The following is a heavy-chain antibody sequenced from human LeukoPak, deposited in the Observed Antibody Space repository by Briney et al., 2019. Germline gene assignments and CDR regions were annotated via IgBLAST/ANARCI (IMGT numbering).Heavy chain of an antibody. V-gene: IGHV3-20*04. CDR3: ARGHYYDSSGYDY. Sequence: GGSLRLSCAASGFTLDDYGMSWVRQAPGKGLEWVSGINWNGGSTGYADSVKGRFTISRDNPKNSLYLQMNSLRAEDTAVYYCARGHYYDSSGYDYWGQGTLVTVSS. D-gene: IGHD3-22*01. CDR1: GFTLDDYG. CDR2: INWNGGST. J-gene: IGHJ4*02.